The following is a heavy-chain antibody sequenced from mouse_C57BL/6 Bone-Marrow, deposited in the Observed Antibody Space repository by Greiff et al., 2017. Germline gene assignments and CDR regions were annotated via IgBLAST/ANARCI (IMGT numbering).Heavy chain of an antibody. D-gene: IGHD4-1*01. CDR1: GYTFTDYY. CDR2: INPNNGGT. Sequence: VQLQQSGPELVKPGASVKISCKASGYTFTDYYMNWVKQSHGKSLEWIGDINPNNGGTSYNQKFKGKATLTVDKSSSTAYMELRSLTSEDSAVYYCAREGELGRLDYWGQGTTLTVSS. J-gene: IGHJ2*01. CDR3: AREGELGRLDY. V-gene: IGHV1-26*01.